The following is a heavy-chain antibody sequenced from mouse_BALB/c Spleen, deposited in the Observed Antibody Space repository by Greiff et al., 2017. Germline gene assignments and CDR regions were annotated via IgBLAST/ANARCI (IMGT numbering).Heavy chain of an antibody. CDR1: GFTFSDYY. CDR2: ISDGGSYT. J-gene: IGHJ3*01. CDR3: ASFYDYDGAY. D-gene: IGHD2-4*01. V-gene: IGHV5-4*02. Sequence: EVQLVESGGGLVKPGGSLKLSCAASGFTFSDYYMYWVRQTPEKRLEWVATISDGGSYTYYPDSVKGRFTISRDNAKNNLYLQMSSLKSEDTAMYYCASFYDYDGAYWGQGTLVTVSA.